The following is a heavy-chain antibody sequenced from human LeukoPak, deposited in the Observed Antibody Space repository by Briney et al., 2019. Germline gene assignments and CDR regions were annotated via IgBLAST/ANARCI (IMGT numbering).Heavy chain of an antibody. J-gene: IGHJ4*02. D-gene: IGHD1-1*01. CDR3: VDPPTSL. CDR1: RFNFTNAW. V-gene: IGHV3-15*01. Sequence: PGGSLRLSCAASRFNFTNAWVSWVRRAPGKGLEWLGRIKIKADGGTTVHAAPVKDRFAMSRDDSKNTLYLQINSLKAEDTAVYYCVDPPTSLWGQGILVTVST. CDR2: IKIKADGGTT.